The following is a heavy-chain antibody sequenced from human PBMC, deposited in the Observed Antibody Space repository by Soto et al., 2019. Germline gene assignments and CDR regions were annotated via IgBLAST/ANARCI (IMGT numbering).Heavy chain of an antibody. CDR1: GDTFTEYS. Sequence: QVQLMQSGAEVKRPGASVKVSCKASGDTFTEYSIHWVRQAPGQGLEWMGTVNPSGGHTTYAQHFLGRVTMTRDTATSTLYMELTSLTSEDTAVYYCARGGHVVVVTAALDYWGQGTLVTVSS. V-gene: IGHV1-46*01. J-gene: IGHJ4*02. D-gene: IGHD2-21*02. CDR3: ARGGHVVVVTAALDY. CDR2: VNPSGGHT.